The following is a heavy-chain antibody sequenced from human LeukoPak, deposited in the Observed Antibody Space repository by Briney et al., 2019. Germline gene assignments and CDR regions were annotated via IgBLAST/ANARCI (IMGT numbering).Heavy chain of an antibody. Sequence: GGSLRLSCAASGFTFSSYDMSWVRQAPGKGLEWVAVISYDGSNKYYADSVKGRFTISRDNSKNTLYLQMNSLRAEDTAVYYCANPRYSSGWYPFDYWGQGTLVTVSS. CDR2: ISYDGSNK. CDR3: ANPRYSSGWYPFDY. V-gene: IGHV3-30*18. D-gene: IGHD6-19*01. CDR1: GFTFSSYD. J-gene: IGHJ4*02.